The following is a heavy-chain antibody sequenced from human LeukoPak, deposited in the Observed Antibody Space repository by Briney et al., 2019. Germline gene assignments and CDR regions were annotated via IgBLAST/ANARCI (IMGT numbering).Heavy chain of an antibody. CDR1: GGSITTTNF. D-gene: IGHD1-26*01. J-gene: IGHJ5*02. CDR3: SRESGPYCPFGH. Sequence: SETLSLTCGVSGGSITTTNFWSWVRQPPGGGLEWIGEISLTGRTRYNPSLESRVTISIDESKNHLYLNLASVTAADTAVYYCSRESGPYCPFGHWGQGTLVAVTS. V-gene: IGHV4-4*02. CDR2: ISLTGRT.